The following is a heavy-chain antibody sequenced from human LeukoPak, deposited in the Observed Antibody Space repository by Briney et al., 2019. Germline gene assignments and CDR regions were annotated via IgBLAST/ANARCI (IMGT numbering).Heavy chain of an antibody. Sequence: SGESLRLSCAPSGITFSNYSMNWVRQAPGKGLEWVSYISSSGRTIYYADSVKGRFTISRDNAKNSLYLQMNSLRAEDTAVYYCTRGSGYSYGYRPPFYYYMYVWAKGTTVTVSS. D-gene: IGHD5-18*01. J-gene: IGHJ6*03. CDR2: ISSSGRTI. CDR3: TRGSGYSYGYRPPFYYYMYV. CDR1: GITFSNYS. V-gene: IGHV3-48*01.